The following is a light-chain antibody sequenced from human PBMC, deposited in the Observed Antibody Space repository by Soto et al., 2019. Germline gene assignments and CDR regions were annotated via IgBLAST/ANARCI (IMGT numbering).Light chain of an antibody. V-gene: IGLV2-14*01. Sequence: QSALTQPASVSGSPGQSNTISCTGTSSDVGGYNYVSWYQQHPGKAPKVMIYDVSNRPSGVSNRFSGSKSGNTASLTISGLQAEDEADYYCSSYTSSSTLLYVFGTGTKLTVL. CDR2: DVS. J-gene: IGLJ1*01. CDR1: SSDVGGYNY. CDR3: SSYTSSSTLLYV.